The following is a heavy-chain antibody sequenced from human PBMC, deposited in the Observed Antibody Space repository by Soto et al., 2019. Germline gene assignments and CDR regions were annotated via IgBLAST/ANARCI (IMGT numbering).Heavy chain of an antibody. CDR3: ARGYSGYDFLAVNYYYYYMDV. Sequence: QVQLQESGPGLVKPSQTLSLTCTVSGGSISSGGYYWSWIRQHPGKGLEWIGYIYYSGSTYYNPSLKSRVTISVDTSKNQFSLKLSSVTAADTAVYYCARGYSGYDFLAVNYYYYYMDVWGKGTTVTVSS. D-gene: IGHD5-12*01. CDR2: IYYSGST. CDR1: GGSISSGGYY. J-gene: IGHJ6*03. V-gene: IGHV4-31*03.